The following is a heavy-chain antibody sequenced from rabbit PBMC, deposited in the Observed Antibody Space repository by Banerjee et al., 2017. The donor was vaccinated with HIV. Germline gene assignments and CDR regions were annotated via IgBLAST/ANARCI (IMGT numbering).Heavy chain of an antibody. D-gene: IGHD2-1*01. Sequence: QLKETGGGLVQPGGSLTLSCTASGFDFSTYYMSWVRQAPGKGLEWIGTIYGGEGRTYYASWVKGRFTISSENAQNTVDLKLNSRTDAETEKEGGEREGAEEEDGDYDLWGQGTLVTVS. J-gene: IGHJ4*01. V-gene: IGHV1S7*01. CDR3: EREGAEEEDGDYDL. CDR1: GFDFSTYY. CDR2: IYGGEGRT.